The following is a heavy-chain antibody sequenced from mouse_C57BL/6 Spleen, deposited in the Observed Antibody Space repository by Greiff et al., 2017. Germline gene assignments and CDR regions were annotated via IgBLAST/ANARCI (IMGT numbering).Heavy chain of an antibody. J-gene: IGHJ3*01. V-gene: IGHV5-17*01. Sequence: EVKLVESGGGLVKPGGSLKLSCAASGFTFSDYGMHWVRQAPEKGLEWVAYISSGSSTIYYADTVKGRFNISRDNAKNTRFLQMASLRSEDTAMYYCARGYDYDSWFAYWGQGTLVTVSA. D-gene: IGHD2-4*01. CDR3: ARGYDYDSWFAY. CDR1: GFTFSDYG. CDR2: ISSGSSTI.